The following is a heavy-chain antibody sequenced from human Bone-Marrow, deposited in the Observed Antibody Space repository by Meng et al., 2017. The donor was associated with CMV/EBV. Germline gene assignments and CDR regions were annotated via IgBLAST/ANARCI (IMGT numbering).Heavy chain of an antibody. CDR3: ARDYRQGADYYFDY. CDR2: IYYSGST. D-gene: IGHD4-11*01. V-gene: IGHV4-39*07. J-gene: IGHJ4*02. Sequence: SETLSLTCTVSGGSISSSSYYWGWIRQPPGKGLEWIGSIYYSGSTYYNPSLKSRVTISVDTSKNQFSLKLSSVTAADTAVYYCARDYRQGADYYFDYWGQGTRVTVSS. CDR1: GGSISSSSYY.